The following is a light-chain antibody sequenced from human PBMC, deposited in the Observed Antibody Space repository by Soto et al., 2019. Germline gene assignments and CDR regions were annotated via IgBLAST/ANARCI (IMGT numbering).Light chain of an antibody. CDR3: RQYGSAPGT. CDR1: QSVSKSC. J-gene: IGKJ2*01. CDR2: GAS. V-gene: IGKV3-20*01. Sequence: EIVLTQSPGTLSLSPGERATLSCRASQSVSKSCLAWYQQKPGQAPRLLIFGASSRATGIPDRFSGSGSGADFTLTINGLEPEDFAVYYCRQYGSAPGTFGQGTKLQIK.